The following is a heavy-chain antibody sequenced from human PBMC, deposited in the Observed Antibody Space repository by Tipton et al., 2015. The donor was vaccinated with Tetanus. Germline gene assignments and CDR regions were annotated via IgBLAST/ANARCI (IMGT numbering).Heavy chain of an antibody. CDR1: GYTFTGYY. V-gene: IGHV1-2*02. CDR2: INPNSGGT. CDR3: ARGMNYDSSGIDDF. Sequence: QLVQSGPEVKKPGASVKVSCKASGYTFTGYYMHWVRQAPGQGLEWMGWINPNSGGTNYALKFQGRGTMTRDTSISTAYIEVSRLRSGDTAIYYCARGMNYDSSGIDDFWGQGTLVTVSS. D-gene: IGHD3-22*01. J-gene: IGHJ4*02.